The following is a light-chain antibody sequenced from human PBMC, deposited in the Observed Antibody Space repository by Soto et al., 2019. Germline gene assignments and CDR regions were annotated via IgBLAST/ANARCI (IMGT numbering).Light chain of an antibody. CDR1: SSDVGGYNY. CDR2: DVN. CDR3: TSYTSSSTLV. J-gene: IGLJ2*01. V-gene: IGLV2-14*03. Sequence: QSALTQPASVSGSPGQSITISCTGASSDVGGYNYVSWYQHHPGKAPNLMIYDVNNRPSGVSNRFSGSKSGNTASLTISGLQAEDEADYYCTSYTSSSTLVFGGGTKVTVL.